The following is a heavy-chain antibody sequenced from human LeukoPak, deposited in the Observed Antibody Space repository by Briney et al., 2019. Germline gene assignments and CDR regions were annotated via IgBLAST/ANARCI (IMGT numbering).Heavy chain of an antibody. CDR2: ISWNSGSI. CDR3: AKEGQQLVRDYYYSYMDV. CDR1: GFTFYDYA. D-gene: IGHD6-13*01. Sequence: GGSLRLSCAASGFTFYDYAMHWVRHAPGKGLEWVSGISWNSGSIDYAESVKGRFTISRENAKNSLYLQMNSLRAEDTALYYCAKEGQQLVRDYYYSYMDVWGKGTTVTVSS. V-gene: IGHV3-9*01. J-gene: IGHJ6*03.